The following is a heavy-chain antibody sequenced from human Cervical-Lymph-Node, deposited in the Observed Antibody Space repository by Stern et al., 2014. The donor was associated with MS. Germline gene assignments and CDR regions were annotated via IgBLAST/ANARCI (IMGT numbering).Heavy chain of an antibody. CDR1: GYTFTYYY. V-gene: IGHV1-2*02. CDR2: ISPKNGDT. CDR3: AENMDV. J-gene: IGHJ6*02. Sequence: VQLVESGAEVKKPGASVTVSCKPSGYTFTYYYIHWLRQAPGQGPEWMGRISPKNGDTNYAPRFQGRVTMTRDTSISIVYLEVTRLRFDDTAVYYCAENMDVWGQGTTVTVSS.